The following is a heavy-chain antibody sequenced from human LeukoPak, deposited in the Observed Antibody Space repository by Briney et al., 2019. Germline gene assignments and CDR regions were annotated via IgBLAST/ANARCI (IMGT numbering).Heavy chain of an antibody. Sequence: SETLSLTCTVSGGSINNYYWSWIRPSPGKGLGRGGYNYYSRTTKYNPSLKSRVSVSVDTSKNQCSLKLSSVTAADTAAHYCARTLSSGYPDYFYYMDVWGKGTTVTISS. CDR3: ARTLSSGYPDYFYYMDV. V-gene: IGHV4-59*01. CDR1: GGSINNYY. J-gene: IGHJ6*03. CDR2: NYYSRTT. D-gene: IGHD3-22*01.